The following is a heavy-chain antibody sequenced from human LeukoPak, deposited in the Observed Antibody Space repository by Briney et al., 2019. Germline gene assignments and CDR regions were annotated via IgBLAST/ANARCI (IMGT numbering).Heavy chain of an antibody. CDR2: IYSGGST. CDR1: GFSVSSNY. CDR3: AEGGAFDI. D-gene: IGHD2-15*01. Sequence: WGSLSLSCAASGFSVSSNYLSWVRQAPGKGLEWVSVIYSGGSTYYADSVKGRFTISRDNSKNTLYLQMNSLRAEDTAVYYCAEGGAFDIWGQGTMVTVSS. J-gene: IGHJ3*02. V-gene: IGHV3-53*01.